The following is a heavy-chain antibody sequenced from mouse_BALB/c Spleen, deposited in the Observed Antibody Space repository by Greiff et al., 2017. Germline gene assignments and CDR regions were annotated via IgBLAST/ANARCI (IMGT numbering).Heavy chain of an antibody. Sequence: EVKLVESGPGLVKPSQSLSLTCTVTGYSITSDYAWNWIRQFPGNKLEWMGYISYSGSTSYNPSLKSRISITRDTSKNQFFLQLNSVTTEDTATYYCARRQGNYDAMDYWGQGTSVTVSS. J-gene: IGHJ4*01. CDR2: ISYSGST. CDR3: ARRQGNYDAMDY. V-gene: IGHV3-2*02. D-gene: IGHD2-1*01. CDR1: GYSITSDYA.